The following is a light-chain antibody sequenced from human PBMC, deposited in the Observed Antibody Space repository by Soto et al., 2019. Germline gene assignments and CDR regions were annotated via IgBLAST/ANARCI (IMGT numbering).Light chain of an antibody. Sequence: QSALTQPPSASGSPGQSVTMSCTGTSSDVGGYNFVSWYQQHPGKAPKLMIYEVSKRPSGVPDRFSGSKSGNTASLTVSGLQAEDEADYYCYSYAGYKVLFGGGTKLTVL. CDR2: EVS. J-gene: IGLJ2*01. CDR3: YSYAGYKVL. CDR1: SSDVGGYNF. V-gene: IGLV2-8*01.